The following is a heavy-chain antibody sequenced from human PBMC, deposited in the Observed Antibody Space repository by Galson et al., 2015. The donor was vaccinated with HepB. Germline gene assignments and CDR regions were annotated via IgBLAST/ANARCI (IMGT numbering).Heavy chain of an antibody. J-gene: IGHJ5*02. CDR1: GDSVSSHSAA. V-gene: IGHV6-1*01. CDR3: AREDAVAPSHWFDP. D-gene: IGHD6-19*01. Sequence: CAISGDSVSSHSAAWNWIRQSPSRGLEWLGRTYYRSKWYNDYAVSVKSRITINPDTSKNQFSLQLNSVTPEDTAVYYCAREDAVAPSHWFDPWGQGTLVTVSS. CDR2: TYYRSKWYN.